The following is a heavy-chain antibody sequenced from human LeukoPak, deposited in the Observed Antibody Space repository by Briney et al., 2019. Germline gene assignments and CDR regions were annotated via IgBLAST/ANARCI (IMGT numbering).Heavy chain of an antibody. CDR2: ISSSSSYI. CDR1: GFTFSSYS. Sequence: GGSLRLSCAASGFTFSSYSMNWVRQAPGKGLEWVSSISSSSSYIYYADSVKGRFTISRDNAKNSLYLQMNSLRAEDTAVYYCARDRGYYYYSMDAWGQGTTVTVSS. CDR3: ARDRGYYYYSMDA. V-gene: IGHV3-21*01. J-gene: IGHJ6*02.